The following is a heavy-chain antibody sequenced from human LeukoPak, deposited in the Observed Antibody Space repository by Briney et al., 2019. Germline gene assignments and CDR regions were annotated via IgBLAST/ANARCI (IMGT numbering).Heavy chain of an antibody. D-gene: IGHD1-7*01. J-gene: IGHJ6*04. CDR3: ASPRYNWNYPDV. V-gene: IGHV1-2*02. CDR1: GYTFTDYY. Sequence: ASVKVSCKASGYTFTDYYLHWVRQAPGQGLGWMGWISPNTGDTNYAQKFQGRVTMTSDTFISSAYMEVSRLTTDDTAVYYCASPRYNWNYPDVWGKGTTVTVSS. CDR2: ISPNTGDT.